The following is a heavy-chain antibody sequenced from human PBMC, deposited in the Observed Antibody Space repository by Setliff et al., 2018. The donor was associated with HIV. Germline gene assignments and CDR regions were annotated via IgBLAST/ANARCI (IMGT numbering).Heavy chain of an antibody. CDR1: GYTFTSYF. Sequence: GASVKVSCKAFGYTFTSYFLHWVRQAPGQGLEWLGIIDPNGGATNNAQELQGRLTVTTGTSTGTLYMELSNLRSDDSAVYYCARAGGGATDQAFDIWGQGTMVTVSS. J-gene: IGHJ3*02. CDR2: IDPNGGAT. CDR3: ARAGGGATDQAFDI. D-gene: IGHD2-2*01. V-gene: IGHV1-46*01.